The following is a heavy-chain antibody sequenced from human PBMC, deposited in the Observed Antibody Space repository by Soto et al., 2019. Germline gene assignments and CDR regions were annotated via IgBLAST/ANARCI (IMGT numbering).Heavy chain of an antibody. J-gene: IGHJ6*02. CDR2: ISYDGSNE. CDR3: AKDDRYYDSSGFYYTWAYGLDV. V-gene: IGHV3-30*18. D-gene: IGHD3-22*01. Sequence: GGSLRLSCAASGFTFSSYGMHWVRQAPGKGLEWVAIISYDGSNEFYADSVKGRFTISRDNSKNTLYLQMNSLRPEDTAVYYCAKDDRYYDSSGFYYTWAYGLDVWGQGTTVTVSS. CDR1: GFTFSSYG.